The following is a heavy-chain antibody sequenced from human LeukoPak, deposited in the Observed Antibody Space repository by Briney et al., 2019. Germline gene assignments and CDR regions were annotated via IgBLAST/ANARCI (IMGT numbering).Heavy chain of an antibody. CDR3: ARSPFGSITMIENWFDP. J-gene: IGHJ5*02. CDR1: GGSFSGYY. CDR2: INHSGST. D-gene: IGHD3-22*01. Sequence: SETLSLTCDVSGGSFSGYYWSWIRQPPGKGLEWIGEINHSGSTNYNPSLKSRVTISVDTSKNQFSLKLSSVTAADTAVYYCARSPFGSITMIENWFDPWGQGTLVTVSS. V-gene: IGHV4-34*01.